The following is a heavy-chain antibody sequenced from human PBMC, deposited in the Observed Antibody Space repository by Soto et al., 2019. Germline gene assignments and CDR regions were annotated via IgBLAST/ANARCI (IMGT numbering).Heavy chain of an antibody. CDR1: GFTFSNYA. CDR2: ISDSGGAT. Sequence: GGSLRLSCAASGFTFSNYAMTWVRQAPGKGLDWVSAISDSGGATYYADSVRGRFTISRDNSKKTLYLEMNGLRAEDTAVYYCVKEGHSTTWYSYFESWGQGILVTVSS. D-gene: IGHD6-13*01. CDR3: VKEGHSTTWYSYFES. V-gene: IGHV3-23*01. J-gene: IGHJ4*02.